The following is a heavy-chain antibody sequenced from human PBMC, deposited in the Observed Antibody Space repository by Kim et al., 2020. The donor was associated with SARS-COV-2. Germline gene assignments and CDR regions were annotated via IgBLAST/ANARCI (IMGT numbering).Heavy chain of an antibody. J-gene: IGHJ4*02. CDR3: AKDYDYYDSSGYCDY. D-gene: IGHD3-22*01. CDR1: GFTFGDYA. Sequence: GGSLRLSCAASGFTFGDYAMHWVRQAPGKGLEWVSGISWNSGSIGYADSVKGRFTISRDNAKNSLYLQMNSLRAEDTALYYCAKDYDYYDSSGYCDYWGQGTLFTVSS. V-gene: IGHV3-9*01. CDR2: ISWNSGSI.